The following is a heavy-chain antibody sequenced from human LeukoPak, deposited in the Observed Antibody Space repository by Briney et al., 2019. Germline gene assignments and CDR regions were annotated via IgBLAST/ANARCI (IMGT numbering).Heavy chain of an antibody. J-gene: IGHJ4*02. CDR1: GFTFSSYS. CDR2: ISYI. V-gene: IGHV3-21*01. D-gene: IGHD5-12*01. CDR3: ARDLLDSGYGGY. Sequence: KAGGSLRLSCAASGFTFSSYSMNWVRQAPGKGLEWVSSISYIYYADSVKGRFTISRDNAKNSLYLQMNSLRAEDTAVYYCARDLLDSGYGGYWGQGTLVTVPS.